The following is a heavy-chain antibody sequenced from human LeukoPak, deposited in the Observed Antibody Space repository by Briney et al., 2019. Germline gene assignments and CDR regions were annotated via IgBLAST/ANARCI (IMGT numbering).Heavy chain of an antibody. J-gene: IGHJ4*02. Sequence: GGSLRLSCAASGFTFSSYAMHWVRQAPGKGLEWVAVISYDGNNKYYADSVKGRFTISRDNAKNSLYLQMNSLRAEDTAVYYCAREVRGVIYYWGQGTLVTVS. CDR1: GFTFSSYA. CDR3: AREVRGVIYY. V-gene: IGHV3-30-3*01. CDR2: ISYDGNNK. D-gene: IGHD3-10*01.